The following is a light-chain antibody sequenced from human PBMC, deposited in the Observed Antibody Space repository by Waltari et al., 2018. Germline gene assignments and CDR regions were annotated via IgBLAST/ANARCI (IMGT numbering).Light chain of an antibody. CDR3: QHYHSYPWT. J-gene: IGKJ1*01. V-gene: IGKV1-5*01. CDR2: DAS. CDR1: QSISRW. Sequence: DIQMTQSPSTLSASVGDRVTITCRASQSISRWVAWYQQKPGKAPKLLIFDASRLQSGVPSRFSGGGSGTEFTLSISSLQPDDFATYYCQHYHSYPWTFGQGAKVEIK.